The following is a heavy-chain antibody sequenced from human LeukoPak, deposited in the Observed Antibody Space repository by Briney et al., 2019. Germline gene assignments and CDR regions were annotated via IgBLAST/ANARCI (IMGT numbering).Heavy chain of an antibody. J-gene: IGHJ5*02. CDR2: IYDSGST. CDR3: ARRTLCCGERFDP. D-gene: IGHD3-16*01. Sequence: PSETLSLTCTVSGGSISSYYWSWIRQPPGKGLEWIGYIYDSGSTNYNPSLKSRVIISVDTSKNQFSLKLSSVTAADTAVYYCARRTLCCGERFDPWGQGTLVTVSS. CDR1: GGSISSYY. V-gene: IGHV4-59*08.